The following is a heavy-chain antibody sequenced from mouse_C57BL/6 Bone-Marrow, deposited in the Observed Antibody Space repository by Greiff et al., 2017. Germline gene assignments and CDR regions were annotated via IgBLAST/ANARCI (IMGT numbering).Heavy chain of an antibody. CDR2: IYPGGGYT. J-gene: IGHJ2*01. V-gene: IGHV1-63*01. D-gene: IGHD3-2*02. Sequence: VQLQESGAELVRPGTSVKMSCKASGYTFTNYWIGWAKQRPGHGLEWIGDIYPGGGYTNYNEKFKGKATLTADTSSSTAYMQFSSLTSEDSAIYDCARGLRTYYFDYWGQGTTLTVSS. CDR3: ARGLRTYYFDY. CDR1: GYTFTNYW.